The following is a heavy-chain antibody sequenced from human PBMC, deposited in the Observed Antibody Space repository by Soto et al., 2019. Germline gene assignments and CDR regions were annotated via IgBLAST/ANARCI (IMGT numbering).Heavy chain of an antibody. CDR3: ARAADYYGPYMDV. D-gene: IGHD3-10*01. V-gene: IGHV4-31*03. CDR2: IYYSGST. CDR1: GGSISSGGYY. Sequence: SETLSLTCTVSGGSISSGGYYWSWIRQHPGKGLEWIGYIYYSGSTYYNPSLKSRVTISVDTSKNQFSLKLSSVTAADTAVYYCARAADYYGPYMDVWGQGTTLTVSS. J-gene: IGHJ6*02.